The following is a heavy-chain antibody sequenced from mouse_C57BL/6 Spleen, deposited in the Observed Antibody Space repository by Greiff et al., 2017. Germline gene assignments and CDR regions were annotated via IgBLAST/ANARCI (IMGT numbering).Heavy chain of an antibody. Sequence: DVKLVESGGGLVKPGGSLKLSCAASGFTFSDYGMHWVRQAPEKGLEWVAYLSSGNSTIYYADTVKGRFTISRDNAKNTLCLQMTSLRSEDTAMYYCARYGYYDYFDYWGQGTTLTVSS. CDR1: GFTFSDYG. J-gene: IGHJ2*01. CDR2: LSSGNSTI. CDR3: ARYGYYDYFDY. V-gene: IGHV5-17*01. D-gene: IGHD2-3*01.